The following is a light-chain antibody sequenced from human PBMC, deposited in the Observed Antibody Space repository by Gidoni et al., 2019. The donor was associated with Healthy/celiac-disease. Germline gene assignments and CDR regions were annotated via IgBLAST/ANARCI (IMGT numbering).Light chain of an antibody. Sequence: QSALTQPRSVSGSTGQSVTISCTGTSSDVGGSNYVSWYQQHPGKAPKLMIYDVSKRPSGVPDRFSGSKSGNTASLTISGLQAEDEADYYCCSYAGSSWVFGGGTKLTVL. CDR1: SSDVGGSNY. V-gene: IGLV2-11*01. CDR2: DVS. J-gene: IGLJ3*02. CDR3: CSYAGSSWV.